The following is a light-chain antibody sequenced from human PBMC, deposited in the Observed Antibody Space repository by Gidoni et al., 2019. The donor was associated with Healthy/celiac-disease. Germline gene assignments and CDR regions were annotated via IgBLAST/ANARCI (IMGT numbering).Light chain of an antibody. CDR2: GAS. CDR3: QQYGSSPPYT. J-gene: IGKJ2*01. V-gene: IGKV3-20*01. Sequence: EFVLPQSQATLSLSPGERATLSCRASQSVSSSYLAWYQQKPGQAPRLLIYGASSRATGIPDRFSGSGSGTDFTLTISRLEPEDFAVYYCQQYGSSPPYTFGQGTKLEIK. CDR1: QSVSSSY.